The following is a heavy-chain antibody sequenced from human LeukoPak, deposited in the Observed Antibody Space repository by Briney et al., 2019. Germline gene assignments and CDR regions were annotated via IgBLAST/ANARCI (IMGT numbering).Heavy chain of an antibody. CDR1: GFSFSNYE. V-gene: IGHV3-9*01. D-gene: IGHD3-16*01. Sequence: GGSLRLSCAASGFSFSNYEMNWVRQTPGKGLEWVSGSSWNSVNIGYADSVKGRFTISRDNAKNSLYLQMNSLRAEDTAFYHCVKDAEGGVWGSTWFDYWGQGTLVTVSS. CDR3: VKDAEGGVWGSTWFDY. CDR2: SSWNSVNI. J-gene: IGHJ5*01.